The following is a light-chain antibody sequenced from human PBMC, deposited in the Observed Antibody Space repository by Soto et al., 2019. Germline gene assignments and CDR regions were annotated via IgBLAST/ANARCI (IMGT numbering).Light chain of an antibody. J-gene: IGKJ5*01. Sequence: EIVSTQSPATLSLSPGGRATLSCRASQSVRSYLAWYQQKPGQAPRLLIYDASNRATGIPARFSGSGSGTDFTLTISSLEPEDFAVYYCQQRSNWPPITFGQGTRLEIK. CDR2: DAS. V-gene: IGKV3-11*01. CDR1: QSVRSY. CDR3: QQRSNWPPIT.